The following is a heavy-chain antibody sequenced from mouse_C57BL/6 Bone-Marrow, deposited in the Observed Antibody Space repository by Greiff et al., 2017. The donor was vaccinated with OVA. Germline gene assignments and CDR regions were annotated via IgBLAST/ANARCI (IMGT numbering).Heavy chain of an antibody. CDR3: ARASYYYGSSPYWYFDV. V-gene: IGHV1-55*01. J-gene: IGHJ1*03. CDR2: IYPGSGST. CDR1: GYTFPSYC. Sequence: QVQLQQPGTELVKPGASVKLSCKASGYTFPSYCMPWVQQTPGQGLEWIGDIYPGSGSTNYNEKFKSKGTLTVDTSSSTAYMQLSSLTSEDSAVYYCARASYYYGSSPYWYFDVWGKGTTVTVSS. D-gene: IGHD1-1*01.